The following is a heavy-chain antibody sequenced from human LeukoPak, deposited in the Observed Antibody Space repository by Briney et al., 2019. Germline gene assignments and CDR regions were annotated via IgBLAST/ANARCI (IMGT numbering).Heavy chain of an antibody. Sequence: PGGSLRLSCAASGFTFSAYTMTWVRQAPGKGLEWVSSISGSSTTFIYYADSLKGRFTISRDNAKNSLYLQMNSLRAEDTAVYYCSRAPSPDCGGACYSDFWGQGILVTVSS. CDR2: ISGSSTTFI. J-gene: IGHJ4*02. CDR3: SRAPSPDCGGACYSDF. V-gene: IGHV3-21*01. CDR1: GFTFSAYT. D-gene: IGHD2-21*02.